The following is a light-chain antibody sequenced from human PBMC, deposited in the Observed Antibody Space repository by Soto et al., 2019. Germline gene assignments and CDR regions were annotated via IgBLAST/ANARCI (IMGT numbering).Light chain of an antibody. CDR2: EVT. CDR3: SSYAGSNNL. V-gene: IGLV2-8*01. CDR1: SSDIGNYHY. Sequence: QSALTQPPSASGSPGQSVTISCTGTSSDIGNYHYVSWYQQHPGKAPKLLIYEVTKRPLGVPDRFSGSKSGNTASLTVSGLQSEDEATYYCSSYAGSNNLFGGGTKLTVL. J-gene: IGLJ3*02.